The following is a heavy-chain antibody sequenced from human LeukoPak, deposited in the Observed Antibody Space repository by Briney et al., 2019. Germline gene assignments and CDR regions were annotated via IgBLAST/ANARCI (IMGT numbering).Heavy chain of an antibody. CDR2: IYYSGST. CDR3: ARVTYYDFWSGYYTGFDY. CDR1: GGSISSSSYY. Sequence: PSETLSLTCTVSGGSISSSSYYWGWIRQPPGKGLEWIGYIYYSGSTYYNPSLKSRVTISVDTSKNQFSLKLSSVTAADTAVYYCARVTYYDFWSGYYTGFDYWGQGTLVTVSS. J-gene: IGHJ4*02. V-gene: IGHV4-30-4*08. D-gene: IGHD3-3*01.